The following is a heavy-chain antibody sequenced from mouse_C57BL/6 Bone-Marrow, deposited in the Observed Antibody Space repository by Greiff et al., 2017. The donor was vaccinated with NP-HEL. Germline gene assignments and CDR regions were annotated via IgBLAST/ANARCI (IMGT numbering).Heavy chain of an antibody. D-gene: IGHD1-1*01. V-gene: IGHV1-81*01. Sequence: QVQLKQSGAELARPGASVKLSCKASGYTFTSYGISWVKQRTGQGLEWIGEIYPRSGNTYYNEKFKGKATLTADKSSSTAYMELRSLTSEDSAVYFCARTAATVVNYAMDYWGQGTSVTVSS. J-gene: IGHJ4*01. CDR3: ARTAATVVNYAMDY. CDR2: IYPRSGNT. CDR1: GYTFTSYG.